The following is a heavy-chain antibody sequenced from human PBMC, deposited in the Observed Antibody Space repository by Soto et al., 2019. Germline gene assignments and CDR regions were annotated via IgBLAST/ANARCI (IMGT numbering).Heavy chain of an antibody. CDR1: GFTFSSFE. CDR2: IGSSGSTI. J-gene: IGHJ4*02. V-gene: IGHV3-48*03. CDR3: ARATYSSSYYFDS. D-gene: IGHD6-6*01. Sequence: GESLKISCAASGFTFSSFEMNWVRQAPGKGLEWVSKIGSSGSTIWYADSVKGRFTISRDNPKNSLYLQMNSLRGEDTAVYYCARATYSSSYYFDSWGQGTLVTVS.